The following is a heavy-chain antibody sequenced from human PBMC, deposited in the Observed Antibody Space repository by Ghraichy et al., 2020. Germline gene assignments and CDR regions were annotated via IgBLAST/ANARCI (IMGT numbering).Heavy chain of an antibody. Sequence: GSLNISCTGSGYSFTSYWISWVRQMPGKGLEWMGRIDPSDSYTNYSPSFQGHVTISADKSISTAYLQWSSLKASDTAMYYCARNYFGGNQFDYWGQGTLVTVSS. J-gene: IGHJ4*02. D-gene: IGHD4-23*01. CDR3: ARNYFGGNQFDY. V-gene: IGHV5-10-1*01. CDR2: IDPSDSYT. CDR1: GYSFTSYW.